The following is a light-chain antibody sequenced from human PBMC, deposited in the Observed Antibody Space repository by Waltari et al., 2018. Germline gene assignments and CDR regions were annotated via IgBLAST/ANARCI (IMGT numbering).Light chain of an antibody. V-gene: IGLV1-40*01. CDR2: GNS. Sequence: QSVLTQPPSVSGAPGQRVTIPCTGSSSNIGAGYDVHWYQQLPGTAPKLLIYGNSNRPSGVPDRFSGSKSGTSASLAITGLQAEDEADYYCCSYAGRTTWVFGGGTNLTVL. CDR3: CSYAGRTTWV. CDR1: SSNIGAGYD. J-gene: IGLJ3*02.